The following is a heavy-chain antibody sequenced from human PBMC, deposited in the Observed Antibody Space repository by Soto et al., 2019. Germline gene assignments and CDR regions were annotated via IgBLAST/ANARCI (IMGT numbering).Heavy chain of an antibody. D-gene: IGHD5-12*01. CDR3: ARNNSGYDFWFLELLYVGLPVPPLVFDY. CDR1: GFTFSSYA. J-gene: IGHJ4*02. CDR2: ISGSGGST. Sequence: HPGGSLRLSCAASGFTFSSYAMSWVRQAPGKGLEWVSAISGSGGSTYYADSVKGRFTISRDNSKNTLYLQMNSLRAEDTAVYYCARNNSGYDFWFLELLYVGLPVPPLVFDYWGQGTLVTVSS. V-gene: IGHV3-23*01.